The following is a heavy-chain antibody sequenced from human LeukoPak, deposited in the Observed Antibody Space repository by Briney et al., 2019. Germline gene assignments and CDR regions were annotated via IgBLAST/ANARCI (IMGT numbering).Heavy chain of an antibody. J-gene: IGHJ5*02. V-gene: IGHV4-59*01. CDR3: ARGPPGGRFDP. Sequence: PSETLSLTCTVSGGSISSYYWSWIRQAPGKGLVWIGYIYYSGSTNYNPSLKSRVTMSVDTSKNQFSLKVTSVTAADTAVYYCARGPPGGRFDPWGQGTLVTVSS. CDR1: GGSISSYY. CDR2: IYYSGST. D-gene: IGHD3-10*01.